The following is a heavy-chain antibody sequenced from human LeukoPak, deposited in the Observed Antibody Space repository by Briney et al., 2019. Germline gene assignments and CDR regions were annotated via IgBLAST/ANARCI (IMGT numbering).Heavy chain of an antibody. J-gene: IGHJ4*02. V-gene: IGHV3-15*01. Sequence: PGGSLRLSCAASGFTFSNAWMSWVRQAPGKGLEWVGRIKSKTGGGTTDYAAPVKGRFTISRDDSKNTLYLQMNSLKTEDTAVYYCTTSGYSGYDEFDYWGQGTLVTVSS. CDR2: IKSKTGGGTT. CDR1: GFTFSNAW. CDR3: TTSGYSGYDEFDY. D-gene: IGHD5-12*01.